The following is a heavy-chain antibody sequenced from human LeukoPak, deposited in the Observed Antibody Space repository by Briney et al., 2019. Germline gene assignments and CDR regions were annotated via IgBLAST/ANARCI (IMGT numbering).Heavy chain of an antibody. CDR2: IIPIFGTA. Sequence: ASVKVSCKASGGTFSSYAISWVRQAPGQGLEWMGGIIPIFGTANYAQKFQGRVTITADKSTSTAYMELSSLRSEDTAVYYCASLVYYGSGSYPLDYWGQGTLVTVSS. CDR1: GGTFSSYA. CDR3: ASLVYYGSGSYPLDY. J-gene: IGHJ4*02. V-gene: IGHV1-69*06. D-gene: IGHD3-10*01.